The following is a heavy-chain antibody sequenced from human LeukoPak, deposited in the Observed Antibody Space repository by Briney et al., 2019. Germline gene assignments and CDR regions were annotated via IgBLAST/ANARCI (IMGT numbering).Heavy chain of an antibody. Sequence: GASVKVSCKASGATFSSYAISWVRQAPGQGLEWMGGIIPIFGTANYAQKFQGRVTITTDESTSTAYMELSSLRSEDTAVYYCARGLWGGWNESIAAAGTASLIPWGQGTLVTVSS. V-gene: IGHV1-69*05. J-gene: IGHJ5*02. CDR1: GATFSSYA. D-gene: IGHD6-13*01. CDR3: ARGLWGGWNESIAAAGTASLIP. CDR2: IIPIFGTA.